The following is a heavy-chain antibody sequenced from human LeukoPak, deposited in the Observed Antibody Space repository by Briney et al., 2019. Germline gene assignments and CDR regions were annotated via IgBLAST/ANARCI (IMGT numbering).Heavy chain of an antibody. J-gene: IGHJ4*02. CDR3: AKDNRYYYGSGSDY. CDR1: GGSISSSSYY. CDR2: IYYSGST. V-gene: IGHV4-39*02. D-gene: IGHD3-10*01. Sequence: SETLSLTCTVSGGSISSSSYYWGWIRQPPGKGLEWIGSIYYSGSTYYNPSLKSRVTISVDTSKNQFSLKLSSVTAADTAVYYCAKDNRYYYGSGSDYWGQGTLVTVSS.